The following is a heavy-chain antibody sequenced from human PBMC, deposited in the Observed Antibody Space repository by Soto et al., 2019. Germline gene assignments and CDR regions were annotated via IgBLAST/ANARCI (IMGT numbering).Heavy chain of an antibody. V-gene: IGHV1-69*12. CDR3: AVYYEFWSGYQEGYYYYGMDV. Sequence: QVQLVQSGAEVKKPGSSVKVSCKASGGTFSSYAISWVRQAPGQGLEWMGGIIPIFGTTNYAQKFQGRVTITADESTSTAYMELSSLRSEDTAVYYCAVYYEFWSGYQEGYYYYGMDVWGQGTTVTVSS. CDR2: IIPIFGTT. J-gene: IGHJ6*02. CDR1: GGTFSSYA. D-gene: IGHD3-3*01.